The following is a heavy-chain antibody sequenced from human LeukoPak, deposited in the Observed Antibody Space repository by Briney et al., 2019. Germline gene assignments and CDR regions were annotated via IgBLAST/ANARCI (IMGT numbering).Heavy chain of an antibody. J-gene: IGHJ4*02. Sequence: GGSLRLSCAASGFTFSSYAMSWVRQAPGKGLEWVSAISGSGGSTYYADSVKGRFTISRDNSKNTLYVQMNSLRVEDTAVYYCAKGPLTEVAGTTWDYWGQGTPVTVSS. V-gene: IGHV3-23*01. D-gene: IGHD6-19*01. CDR2: ISGSGGST. CDR3: AKGPLTEVAGTTWDY. CDR1: GFTFSSYA.